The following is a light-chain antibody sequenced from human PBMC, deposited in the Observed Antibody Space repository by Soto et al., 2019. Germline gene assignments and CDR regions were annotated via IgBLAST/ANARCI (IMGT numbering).Light chain of an antibody. CDR1: QSLVNSDGDTY. CDR3: MQGTYWPT. J-gene: IGKJ2*01. CDR2: KVS. V-gene: IGKV2-30*01. Sequence: DVLMTQSPLSLPVTLGQPASISCTCSQSLVNSDGDTYLSWYQQRPGQSPRRLIYKVSNRDSGXPXXFSRSASGIDFTLKISRVEAEDVGVYYCMQGTYWPTFGQGTKLEIK.